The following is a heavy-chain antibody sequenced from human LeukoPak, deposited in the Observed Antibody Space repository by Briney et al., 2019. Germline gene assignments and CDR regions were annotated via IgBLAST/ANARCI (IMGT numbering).Heavy chain of an antibody. CDR3: AREGYCSGGSCYSYGMDV. J-gene: IGHJ6*02. V-gene: IGHV1-69*04. D-gene: IGHD2-15*01. CDR1: GGTFNNYN. CDR2: IIPSFGIP. Sequence: SVTVSCPASGGTFNNYNINWVRQAPGQGLEWMGTIIPSFGIPSYAEKFKGRVTITADKSTSAAYMELSSLRPEDTAVYYCAREGYCSGGSCYSYGMDVWGQGTTVTVSS.